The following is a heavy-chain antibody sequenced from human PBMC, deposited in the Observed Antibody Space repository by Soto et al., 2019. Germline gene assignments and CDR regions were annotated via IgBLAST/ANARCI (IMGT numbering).Heavy chain of an antibody. D-gene: IGHD3-22*01. CDR1: GFSFSIHA. V-gene: IGHV3-30-3*01. CDR2: MSPNGDNQ. CDR3: ASGAAFYYDTSRY. J-gene: IGHJ4*02. Sequence: QVELVESGGGVVQSGGSLRLSCAAPGFSFSIHALHWIRQAPGEGLEWVAVMSPNGDNQYYADSVKGRFTISRDTSKSTLSLQMTSLRPADTAVYYCASGAAFYYDTSRYWGQGTLVTVS.